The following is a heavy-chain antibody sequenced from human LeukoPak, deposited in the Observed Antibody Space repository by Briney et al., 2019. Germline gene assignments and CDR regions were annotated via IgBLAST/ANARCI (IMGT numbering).Heavy chain of an antibody. D-gene: IGHD2-15*01. CDR2: ISYDGSNK. J-gene: IGHJ5*02. CDR1: GFTFSRYG. Sequence: PGGSLRLSCAASGFTFSRYGMHWVRQAPGKGLEWVTAISYDGSNKYYADSVKGRFTISRDHSKNTLYVQMNSLRAEDTAVYYCARRGYCSSGSCQEGSWFDPWGQGTLVTVSS. V-gene: IGHV3-30*04. CDR3: ARRGYCSSGSCQEGSWFDP.